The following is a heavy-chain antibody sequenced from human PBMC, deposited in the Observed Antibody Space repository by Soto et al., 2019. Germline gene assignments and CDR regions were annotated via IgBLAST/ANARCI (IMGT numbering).Heavy chain of an antibody. CDR3: AKSIAVAPGWLDP. V-gene: IGHV3-53*01. Sequence: GGSLRLCCAASGFTVSSNYMRWVRQAPGKGLEWVSVIYSGGSTYYADSVKGRFTISRDNSKNSVYLQMNSLRAEDTAVYYCAKSIAVAPGWLDPWGQGTVVTVSS. CDR2: IYSGGST. CDR1: GFTVSSNY. J-gene: IGHJ5*02. D-gene: IGHD6-19*01.